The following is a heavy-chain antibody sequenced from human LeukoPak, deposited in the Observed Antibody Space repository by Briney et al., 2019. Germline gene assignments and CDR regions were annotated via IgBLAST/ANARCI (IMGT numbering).Heavy chain of an antibody. CDR3: ARGGNYDFWSGYSGIDY. CDR2: IYSGGST. D-gene: IGHD3-3*01. J-gene: IGHJ4*02. Sequence: PGGSLRLSCAASGFTVSSSYMSWVRQAPGKGLEWVSVIYSGGSTYYADSVKGRFIISRDNSKNTLYLQMNSLRAEDTAVYYCARGGNYDFWSGYSGIDYWGQGTLVTVSS. CDR1: GFTVSSSY. V-gene: IGHV3-66*02.